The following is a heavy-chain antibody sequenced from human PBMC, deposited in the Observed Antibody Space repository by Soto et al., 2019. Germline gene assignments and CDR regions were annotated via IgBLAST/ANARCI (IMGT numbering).Heavy chain of an antibody. CDR1: GFTFSSYS. CDR3: TRSAYMDV. Sequence: GGSLRLSCAASGFTFSSYSMNWVRQAPGKGLEWVSYISSSSGTIYYADSVKGRLTISRDDAKNSLYLQMNSLRAEDTAVYYATRSAYMDVWGKGTTVTVSS. V-gene: IGHV3-48*01. J-gene: IGHJ6*03. CDR2: ISSSSGTI. D-gene: IGHD2-2*01.